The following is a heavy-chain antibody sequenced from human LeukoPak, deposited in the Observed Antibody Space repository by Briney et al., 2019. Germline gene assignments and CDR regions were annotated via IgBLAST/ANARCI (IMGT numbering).Heavy chain of an antibody. V-gene: IGHV4-61*05. D-gene: IGHD6-13*01. CDR1: GGSISSSSYY. CDR3: ARHVNEYSSRLPYFDY. J-gene: IGHJ4*02. Sequence: PSETLSLTCTVSGGSISSSSYYWSWIRQPPGKGLEWIGYIYYSGSTNYNPSLKSRVTISVDTSKNQFSLKLSSVTAADTAVYYCARHVNEYSSRLPYFDYWGQGTLVTVSS. CDR2: IYYSGST.